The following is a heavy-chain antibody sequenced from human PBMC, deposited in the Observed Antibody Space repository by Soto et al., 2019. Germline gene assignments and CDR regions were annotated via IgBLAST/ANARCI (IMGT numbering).Heavy chain of an antibody. Sequence: QVQLVQSGAEVKKSGASVKISCKASGYTFSDYYMHWVRQAPGQGLEWLGIINPSSGGTEYAQNLQGRATMTRDTSTSTFYRELSRVRFEDTAVYYCATLGAGGAVAWGQGTLVTVSS. CDR3: ATLGAGGAVA. CDR1: GYTFSDYY. J-gene: IGHJ5*02. CDR2: INPSSGGT. D-gene: IGHD6-19*01. V-gene: IGHV1-46*01.